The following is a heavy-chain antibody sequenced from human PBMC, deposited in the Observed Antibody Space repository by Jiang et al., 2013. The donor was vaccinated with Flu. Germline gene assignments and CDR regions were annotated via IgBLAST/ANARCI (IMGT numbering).Heavy chain of an antibody. CDR1: GGSISSGSYY. Sequence: GSGLVKPSQTLSLTCTVSGGSISSGSYYWSWIRQPAGKGLEWIGRIYTSGSTNYNPSLKSRVTISVDTSKNQFSLKLSSVTAADTAVYYCARDSPVTVTTFKRVHLDPWGQGTLVTVSS. CDR3: ARDSPVTVTTFKRVHLDP. J-gene: IGHJ5*02. D-gene: IGHD4-17*01. CDR2: IYTSGST. V-gene: IGHV4-61*02.